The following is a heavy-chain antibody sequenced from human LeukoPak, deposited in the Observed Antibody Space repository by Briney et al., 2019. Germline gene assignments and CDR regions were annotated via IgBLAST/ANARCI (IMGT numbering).Heavy chain of an antibody. Sequence: PSETLSLTCTVSGDSINSLDLWSWVRPPPGKGLEWIGEMYLSGTTHSNPSVKSRVTISIDKSKNQFFLNLSSVTAADTAVYFCAVLQSHRPLDYWGQGTLVTVSS. D-gene: IGHD2/OR15-2a*01. CDR3: AVLQSHRPLDY. V-gene: IGHV4-4*02. CDR1: GDSINSLDL. J-gene: IGHJ4*02. CDR2: MYLSGTT.